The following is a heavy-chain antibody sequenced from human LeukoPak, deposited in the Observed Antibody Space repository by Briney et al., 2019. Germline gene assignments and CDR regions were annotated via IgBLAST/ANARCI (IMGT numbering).Heavy chain of an antibody. CDR2: INPNSRII. CDR1: GFTFSTYW. D-gene: IGHD2-8*02. V-gene: IGHV3-74*03. Sequence: VGSLRLSCAASGFTFSTYWMHGVRQAPGKGLVWVARINPNSRIITYADSVKGRFTISRDNAKNTVYLQMDSLLAEDTAVYYCVRDLVLVDTPGDDFDYSGQGTLVTVSS. J-gene: IGHJ4*02. CDR3: VRDLVLVDTPGDDFDY.